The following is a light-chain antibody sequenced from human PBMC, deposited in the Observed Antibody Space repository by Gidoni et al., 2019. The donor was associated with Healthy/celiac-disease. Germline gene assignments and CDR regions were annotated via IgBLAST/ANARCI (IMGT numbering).Light chain of an antibody. CDR2: GKN. Sequence: SELTQDPAVSVALGQTVRITCQGDILRSYYASWYQQKPGQAPVLVISGKNNRPSGIPDRFSGSSSGNTASLTITGAQAEDEADYYCNSRDSSGNHLVFGGGTKLTVL. V-gene: IGLV3-19*01. J-gene: IGLJ2*01. CDR3: NSRDSSGNHLV. CDR1: ILRSYY.